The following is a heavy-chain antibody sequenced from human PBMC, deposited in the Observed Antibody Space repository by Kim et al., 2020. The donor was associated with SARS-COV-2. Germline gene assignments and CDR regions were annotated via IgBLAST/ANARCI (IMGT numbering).Heavy chain of an antibody. Sequence: GGSLRLSCAASGFTFSSYAMHWVRQAPGKGLEWVAVISYDGSNKYYADSVKGRFTISRDNSKNTLYLQMNSLRAEDTAVYYCARLVGHWGQGTLVTVSS. D-gene: IGHD1-26*01. CDR3: ARLVGH. CDR2: ISYDGSNK. V-gene: IGHV3-30*04. J-gene: IGHJ4*02. CDR1: GFTFSSYA.